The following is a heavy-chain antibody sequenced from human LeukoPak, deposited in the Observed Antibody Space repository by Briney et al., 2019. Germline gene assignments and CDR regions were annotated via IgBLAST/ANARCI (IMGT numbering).Heavy chain of an antibody. D-gene: IGHD3-22*01. Sequence: PGGSLRLSCAASGFTFSSYSMNWVRQAPGKGLEWVAVISYDGSNKYYADSVKGRFTISRDNSKNTLYLQMNSLRAEDTAVYYCARGDYDSSGYYHYWGQGTLVTVSS. CDR2: ISYDGSNK. CDR3: ARGDYDSSGYYHY. CDR1: GFTFSSYS. V-gene: IGHV3-30*03. J-gene: IGHJ4*02.